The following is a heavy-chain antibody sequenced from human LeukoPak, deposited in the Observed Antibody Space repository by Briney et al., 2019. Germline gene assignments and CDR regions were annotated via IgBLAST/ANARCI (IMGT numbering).Heavy chain of an antibody. CDR1: GFTFSSYA. D-gene: IGHD3-9*01. Sequence: GGSLRLSCAAPGFTFSSYAMSWVRQAPGKGLEWVSAICGSGSSTYYADSVKGRFTISRDNSMSTVYLQLSSLRADDSAMYYCAKGHSYDILTGRYSSKGFYFDYWGQGTLVTVSS. CDR3: AKGHSYDILTGRYSSKGFYFDY. V-gene: IGHV3-23*01. J-gene: IGHJ4*02. CDR2: ICGSGSST.